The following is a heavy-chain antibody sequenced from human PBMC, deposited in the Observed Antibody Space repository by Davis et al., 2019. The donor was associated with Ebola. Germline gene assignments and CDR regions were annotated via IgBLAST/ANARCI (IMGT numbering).Heavy chain of an antibody. CDR1: GGSISSGDYY. Sequence: MPSETLSLTCTVSGGSISSGDYYWNWIRQPPGKGLEWIGYISYSGNTYYNPSLKSRVTISVDTSENHFSLKLSSVTAADTAVYYCAGQAYSSGWYYFDYWGQGTLVTVSS. CDR3: AGQAYSSGWYYFDY. J-gene: IGHJ4*02. V-gene: IGHV4-30-4*02. D-gene: IGHD6-19*01. CDR2: ISYSGNT.